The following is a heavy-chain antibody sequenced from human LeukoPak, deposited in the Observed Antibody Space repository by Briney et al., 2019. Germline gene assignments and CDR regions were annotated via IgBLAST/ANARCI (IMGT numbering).Heavy chain of an antibody. CDR3: ARGGRYCSLPNCRGIGNRFDS. CDR2: IGGSGSHI. J-gene: IGHJ5*01. D-gene: IGHD2-15*01. V-gene: IGHV3-21*01. Sequence: NPGGSLRLSCAASGFPFDIYNMNWVRQAPGKGLEWVSSIGGSGSHIYYADSMKGRFTISRDNAKNSLYLQMNSLGAEDTAVYFCARGGRYCSLPNCRGIGNRFDSGGQGTLVTVSS. CDR1: GFPFDIYN.